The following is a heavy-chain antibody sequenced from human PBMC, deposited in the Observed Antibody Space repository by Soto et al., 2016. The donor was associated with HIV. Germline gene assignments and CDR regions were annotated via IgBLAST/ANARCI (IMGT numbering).Heavy chain of an antibody. CDR1: GGTFSSYA. CDR2: IIPIFGTA. J-gene: IGHJ4*02. D-gene: IGHD3-10*01. V-gene: IGHV1-69*12. CDR3: ARTRTYYYGSGSKYYFDY. Sequence: QVQLVQSGAEVKKPGSSVKVSCKASGGTFSSYAISWVRQAPGQGLEWMGGIIPIFGTANYAQKFQGRVTITAVESTSTAYMELSSLRSEDTAVYYCARTRTYYYGSGSKYYFDYWGQGTLVTVSS.